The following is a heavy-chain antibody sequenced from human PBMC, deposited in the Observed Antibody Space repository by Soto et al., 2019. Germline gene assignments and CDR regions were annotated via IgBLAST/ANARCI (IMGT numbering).Heavy chain of an antibody. CDR2: IWYDGSNK. CDR3: ARDSSGGLWFLGWFDP. D-gene: IGHD3-10*01. CDR1: GFTFSSYG. J-gene: IGHJ5*02. Sequence: PGGSLRLSCAASGFTFSSYGMHWVRQAPGKGLEWVAVIWYDGSNKYYADSVKGRFTISRDNSKNTLYLQMNSLRAEDTAVYYCARDSSGGLWFLGWFDPWGQGTLVTVSS. V-gene: IGHV3-33*01.